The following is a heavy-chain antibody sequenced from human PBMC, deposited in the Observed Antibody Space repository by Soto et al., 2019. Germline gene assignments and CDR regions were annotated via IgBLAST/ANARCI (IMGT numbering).Heavy chain of an antibody. CDR2: IIPIFGTA. CDR3: ARPNSSGWRFDP. Sequence: ASVKVSCKASGGTFSSYAISWVRQAPGQGLEWMGGIIPIFGTANYAQKFQGRVTITADESTSTAYMELSSLRSEDTAVYYCARPNSSGWRFDPWGQGTLVTVSS. V-gene: IGHV1-69*13. J-gene: IGHJ5*02. D-gene: IGHD6-19*01. CDR1: GGTFSSYA.